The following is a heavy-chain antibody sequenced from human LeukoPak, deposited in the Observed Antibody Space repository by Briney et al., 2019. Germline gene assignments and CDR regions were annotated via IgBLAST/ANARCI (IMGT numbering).Heavy chain of an antibody. J-gene: IGHJ5*02. D-gene: IGHD2-15*01. V-gene: IGHV5-51*01. CDR3: ARGAPNCSGGSCYYNWFDP. CDR1: GYSFTNYW. CDR2: IYPGDSDT. Sequence: GESLKISRKGSGYSFTNYWIGWVRQMPGKGLEWMGIIYPGDSDTRYSPSFQGQVTISADKSISTAYLQWSSLKASDTAMYYCARGAPNCSGGSCYYNWFDPWGQGTLVTVSS.